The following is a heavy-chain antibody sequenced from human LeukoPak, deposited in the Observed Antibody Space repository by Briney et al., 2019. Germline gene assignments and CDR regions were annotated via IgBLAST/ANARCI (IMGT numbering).Heavy chain of an antibody. CDR1: GGSFSGYY. J-gene: IGHJ4*02. D-gene: IGHD3-10*01. CDR2: INHSGST. CDR3: ATERKWFGERGMDY. V-gene: IGHV4-34*01. Sequence: PSETLSLTCAVYGGSFSGYYWSWIRQPPGKGLEWIGEINHSGSTNYNPSLKSRVTISVDTSKNQFSLKLSSVTAADTAVYYCATERKWFGERGMDYWGQGTLVTVSS.